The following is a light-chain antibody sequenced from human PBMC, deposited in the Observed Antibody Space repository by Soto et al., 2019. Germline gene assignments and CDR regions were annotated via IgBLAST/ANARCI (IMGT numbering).Light chain of an antibody. CDR3: QSYDSALSGVV. CDR2: GSF. Sequence: QLVLTQPPSVSGAPGQSVTITCSWSNSNIGASNNIHWYQQLPGTAPKLLIYGSFRRPSGVPDRFSGSNSGTSASLAITGLQAEDEADYYCQSYDSALSGVVFGGGTKLTVL. CDR1: NSNIGASNN. J-gene: IGLJ2*01. V-gene: IGLV1-40*01.